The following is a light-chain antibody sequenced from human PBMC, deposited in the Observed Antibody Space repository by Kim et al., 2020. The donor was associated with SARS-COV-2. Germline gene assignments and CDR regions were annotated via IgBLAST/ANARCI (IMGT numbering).Light chain of an antibody. Sequence: ASVGHRVTITCPASQSISSYLNWYQQKPGKAPKLLIYAASSLQSGVPSRFSGSGSGTDFTLTISSLQPEDFATYYCQQSYSTPLTFGGGTKVDIK. CDR3: QQSYSTPLT. CDR1: QSISSY. J-gene: IGKJ4*01. CDR2: AAS. V-gene: IGKV1-39*01.